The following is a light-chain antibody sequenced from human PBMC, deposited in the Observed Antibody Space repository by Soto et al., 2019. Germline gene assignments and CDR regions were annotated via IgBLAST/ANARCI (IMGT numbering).Light chain of an antibody. Sequence: VLTQSPGTLSLSPGERATLSCRASQSVSSSYLAWYQQKPGQAPRLLIYGASSRATGIPDRFSGSGSGTDFSLTISRLEPEDFAMYYCQQYGSSPWTFGQGTKVDIK. CDR3: QQYGSSPWT. J-gene: IGKJ1*01. CDR2: GAS. CDR1: QSVSSSY. V-gene: IGKV3-20*01.